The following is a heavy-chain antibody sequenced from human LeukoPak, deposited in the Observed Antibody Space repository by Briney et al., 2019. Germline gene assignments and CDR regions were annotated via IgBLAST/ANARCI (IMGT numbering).Heavy chain of an antibody. J-gene: IGHJ5*02. D-gene: IGHD6-13*01. CDR2: MWYDGSNK. V-gene: IGHV3-33*06. Sequence: TGGSLRLPCTASGYTFTTYGAHGVRRATGKGRMWVRVMWYDGSNKYYADSVKGRFTICGDNSKNTLSLQMNSLRADDTALYYCAKGSGIHHFHWFDPWGQGTLVTVSS. CDR3: AKGSGIHHFHWFDP. CDR1: GYTFTTYG.